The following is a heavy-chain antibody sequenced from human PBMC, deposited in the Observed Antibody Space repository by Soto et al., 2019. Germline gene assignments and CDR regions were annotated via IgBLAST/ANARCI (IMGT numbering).Heavy chain of an antibody. CDR3: ANNLQKTAFLTGYAY. CDR2: ISGSGGST. J-gene: IGHJ4*02. CDR1: GFTFSSYA. Sequence: EVQLLESGGGLVQPGGSLRLSCAASGFTFSSYAMSWVRQAPGKGLEWVSAISGSGGSTYYADSVKGRFTISRDNSKNTLYLQMNSLRAEDTAGYYCANNLQKTAFLTGYAYWGQGTLVTVSS. D-gene: IGHD3-9*01. V-gene: IGHV3-23*01.